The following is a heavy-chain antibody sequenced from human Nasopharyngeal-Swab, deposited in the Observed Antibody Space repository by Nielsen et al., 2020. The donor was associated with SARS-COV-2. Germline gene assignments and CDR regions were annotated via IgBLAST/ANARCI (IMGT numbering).Heavy chain of an antibody. D-gene: IGHD2-2*01. CDR2: ISAYNGNT. CDR1: GYTFTSYG. J-gene: IGHJ6*02. V-gene: IGHV1-18*01. Sequence: ASVKVSCKASGYTFTSYGISWVRQAPGQGLEWMGWISAYNGNTNYAQKLQGRVTMTTDTSTSTAYMELRRLRSDDTAVYYCARGIVVVPAAMGGFHYYYYGMDVWGQGTTVTVSS. CDR3: ARGIVVVPAAMGGFHYYYYGMDV.